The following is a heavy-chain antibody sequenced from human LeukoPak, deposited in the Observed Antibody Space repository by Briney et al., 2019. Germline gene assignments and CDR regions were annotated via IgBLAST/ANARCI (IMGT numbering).Heavy chain of an antibody. D-gene: IGHD2-15*01. CDR2: IIPILGIA. J-gene: IGHJ3*02. CDR1: GGTFSSYA. CDR3: ATGPQLGYCSGGSCSDAFDI. V-gene: IGHV1-69*10. Sequence: ASVKVSCKASGGTFSSYAISWVRQAPGQGLEWMGGIIPILGIANYAQKFQGRVTITADKSTSTAYMELSSLRSEDTAVYYCATGPQLGYCSGGSCSDAFDIWGQGTMVTVSS.